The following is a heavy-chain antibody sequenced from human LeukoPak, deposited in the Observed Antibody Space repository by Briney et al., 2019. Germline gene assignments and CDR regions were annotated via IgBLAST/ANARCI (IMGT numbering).Heavy chain of an antibody. CDR1: GYTFTGYY. J-gene: IGHJ5*02. CDR2: INPNSGGT. D-gene: IGHD5-12*01. V-gene: IGHV1-2*02. Sequence: ASVKVSCKASGYTFTGYYMHWVRQAPGQGLEWMGWINPNSGGTNYAQKLQGRVTMTTDTSTSTAYMELRSLRSDDTAVYYCARKRSGYAARHWFDPWGQGTLVTVSS. CDR3: ARKRSGYAARHWFDP.